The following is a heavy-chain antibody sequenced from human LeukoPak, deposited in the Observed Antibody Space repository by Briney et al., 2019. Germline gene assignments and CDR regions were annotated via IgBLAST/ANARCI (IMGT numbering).Heavy chain of an antibody. D-gene: IGHD3-16*01. CDR1: GLTFSNYW. V-gene: IGHV3-7*03. CDR3: ARDGFGTGSN. CDR2: IKQDGSEE. Sequence: GGSLRLSCAASGLTFSNYWMDWVRQAPGKGLEWVANIKQDGSEENYVDSVKGRFIISRDNAKNSLYLQMDTLRADDTAVYYCARDGFGTGSNWGQGTLVTVSS. J-gene: IGHJ4*02.